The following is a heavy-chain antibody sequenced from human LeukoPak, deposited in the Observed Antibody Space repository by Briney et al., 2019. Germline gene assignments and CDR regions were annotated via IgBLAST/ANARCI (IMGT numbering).Heavy chain of an antibody. CDR2: INPDGTTT. Sequence: GGSLRLSCVGSVFTYSNYWMHWVRQAPGKGPVWVSRINPDGTTTDYADSVKGRFTISRDNAKNLLYLQMNGLRADDTAVYYCAKDLSWNTAARWGQGTLVTVSS. V-gene: IGHV3-74*01. CDR3: AKDLSWNTAAR. D-gene: IGHD1/OR15-1a*01. CDR1: VFTYSNYW. J-gene: IGHJ4*02.